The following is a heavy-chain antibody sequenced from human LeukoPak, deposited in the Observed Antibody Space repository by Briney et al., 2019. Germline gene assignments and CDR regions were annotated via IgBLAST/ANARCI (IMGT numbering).Heavy chain of an antibody. Sequence: PGRSLRLSCAASGFTFSSYAMHWVRQAPGKGLEWVAVISYDGSNKYYADSVKGRFIISRDNSKNTLYLQMNSLRAEDTAVYYCARDSPFGGGDYWGQGTLVTVSS. CDR2: ISYDGSNK. J-gene: IGHJ4*02. CDR3: ARDSPFGGGDY. D-gene: IGHD2-15*01. CDR1: GFTFSSYA. V-gene: IGHV3-30-3*01.